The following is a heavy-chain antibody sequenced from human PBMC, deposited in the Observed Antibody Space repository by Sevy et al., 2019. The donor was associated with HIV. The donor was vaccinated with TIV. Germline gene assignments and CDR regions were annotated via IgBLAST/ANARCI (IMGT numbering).Heavy chain of an antibody. Sequence: ASVKVSCKASGGTFSSYAISWVRQAPGQGLEWMGGIIPIFGTANYAQKFQGRVTITADKSTSTAYMELSSLRSEDTAVYYCARGPDYSNRGYMDVWGKGPTVTVSS. V-gene: IGHV1-69*06. J-gene: IGHJ6*03. CDR1: GGTFSSYA. D-gene: IGHD4-4*01. CDR3: ARGPDYSNRGYMDV. CDR2: IIPIFGTA.